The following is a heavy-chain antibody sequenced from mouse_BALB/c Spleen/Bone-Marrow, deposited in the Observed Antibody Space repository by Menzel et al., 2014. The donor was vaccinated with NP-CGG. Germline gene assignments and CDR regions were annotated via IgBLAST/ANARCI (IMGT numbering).Heavy chain of an antibody. CDR2: IYPGNVNT. Sequence: VQLQQSGPELVKPGASVRISCKASGYTFTSYYIHWVKQRPGQGLGWIGWIYPGNVNTNYNEKFKAKATLTADKSSSTAYMQLSSLTSEDSAVYFCARGGYDGAWFAYWGQGTLVTVSA. D-gene: IGHD2-14*01. V-gene: IGHV1S56*01. CDR1: GYTFTSYY. CDR3: ARGGYDGAWFAY. J-gene: IGHJ3*01.